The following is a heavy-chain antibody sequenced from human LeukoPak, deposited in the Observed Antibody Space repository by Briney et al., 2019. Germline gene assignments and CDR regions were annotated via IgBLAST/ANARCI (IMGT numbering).Heavy chain of an antibody. CDR3: ARGGNYYDSSGYFPDY. CDR1: GGSISSYY. Sequence: PSETLSLTCTVSGGSISSYYWSWIRQPPGKGLEWIGEINHSGSTNYNPSLKSRVTISVDTSKNQFSLKLSSVTAAGTAVYYCARGGNYYDSSGYFPDYWGQGTLVTVSS. V-gene: IGHV4-34*01. J-gene: IGHJ4*02. CDR2: INHSGST. D-gene: IGHD3-22*01.